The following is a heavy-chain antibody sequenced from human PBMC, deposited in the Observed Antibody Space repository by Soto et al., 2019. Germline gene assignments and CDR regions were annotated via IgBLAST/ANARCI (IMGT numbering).Heavy chain of an antibody. CDR3: ARRPTVVTNFYYYYYGMDV. CDR2: IIPIFGTA. D-gene: IGHD4-17*01. Sequence: QVQLVQSGAEVKKPGSSVKVSCKASGGPFSSYAISWVRQAPGQGLEWMGGIIPIFGTANYAQKFQGRVTITADKSTSTAYMELSSLRSEDTAVYYCARRPTVVTNFYYYYYGMDVWGQGTTVTVSS. V-gene: IGHV1-69*06. J-gene: IGHJ6*02. CDR1: GGPFSSYA.